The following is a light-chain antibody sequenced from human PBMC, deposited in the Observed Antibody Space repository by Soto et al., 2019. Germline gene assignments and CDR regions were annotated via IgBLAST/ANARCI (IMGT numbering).Light chain of an antibody. CDR3: MQTLQTRIT. CDR1: QSLLHSNGYNY. Sequence: DIVMTQSPLSLPVTPGEPASISCRASQSLLHSNGYNYLDWYLQTPGQSPQLRIYLGSNRASGVPDRFSGSGSGTDFTLKISRVEAEDVGVYYCMQTLQTRITFGQGTRLEIK. J-gene: IGKJ5*01. CDR2: LGS. V-gene: IGKV2-28*01.